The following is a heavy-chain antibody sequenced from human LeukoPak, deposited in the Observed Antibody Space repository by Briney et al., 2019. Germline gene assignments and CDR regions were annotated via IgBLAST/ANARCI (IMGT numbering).Heavy chain of an antibody. CDR2: INPNSGGT. D-gene: IGHD3-22*01. V-gene: IGHV1-2*02. Sequence: ASVKVSCKASGYTFTGYYMHWVRQAPGQGLEWMGWINPNSGGTNYAQKFQGRVTMTRDTSISTAYMELSRLRSDDTAVYYCARADRYYYDSSGYYNWGRGTLVTVSS. J-gene: IGHJ4*02. CDR1: GYTFTGYY. CDR3: ARADRYYYDSSGYYN.